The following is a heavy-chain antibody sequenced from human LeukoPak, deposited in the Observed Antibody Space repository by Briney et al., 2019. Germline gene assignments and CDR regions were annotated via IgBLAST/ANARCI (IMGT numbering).Heavy chain of an antibody. CDR3: AGCISKNCDDAIDI. J-gene: IGHJ3*02. Sequence: GGSLRLSCAASGFTFSGYSMNWVRQAPGKGLEWVSSISSSSSYIYYADSVKGRSTISRDNGENSLYLQIDSLRAEDTAVYYCAGCISKNCDDAIDIWGHGTMVTVSS. D-gene: IGHD2-2*01. CDR1: GFTFSGYS. CDR2: ISSSSSYI. V-gene: IGHV3-21*01.